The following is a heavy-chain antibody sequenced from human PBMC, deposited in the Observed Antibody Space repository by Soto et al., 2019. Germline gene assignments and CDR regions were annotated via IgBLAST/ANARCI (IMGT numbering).Heavy chain of an antibody. J-gene: IGHJ6*02. V-gene: IGHV3-30*18. CDR3: AKDLFIAARYYGMDV. CDR2: ISYDGSNK. Sequence: QVQLVESGGGVVQPGRSLRLSCAASGFTFRSYGMHLVRQAPGKGLERVAVISYDGSNKYYADSVKGRFTISRDNSKNTLSLHMNSLRAEDTAVYYCAKDLFIAARYYGMDVWGQGTKVTVSS. D-gene: IGHD6-6*01. CDR1: GFTFRSYG.